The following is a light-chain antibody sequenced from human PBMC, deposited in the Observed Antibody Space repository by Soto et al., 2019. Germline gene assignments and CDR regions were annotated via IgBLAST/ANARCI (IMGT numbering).Light chain of an antibody. Sequence: QSVLTQPASVSGSPGQSITMSCTGTSSDVGDYNYVSWYQQPPGKAPKLMIYEVSTRPSGVSNRFSGSKSGNTASLTISGLQAEDEADYYCSSYTSSRPYVFGTGTKVTVL. V-gene: IGLV2-14*01. CDR1: SSDVGDYNY. CDR3: SSYTSSRPYV. CDR2: EVS. J-gene: IGLJ1*01.